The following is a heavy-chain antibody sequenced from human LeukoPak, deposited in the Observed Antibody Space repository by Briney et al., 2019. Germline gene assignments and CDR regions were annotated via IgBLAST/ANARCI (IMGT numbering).Heavy chain of an antibody. J-gene: IGHJ4*02. CDR1: GASITSGTYY. CDR3: ARVHHPGAAGPWGLDS. CDR2: IYAGGST. D-gene: IGHD6-13*01. V-gene: IGHV4-61*02. Sequence: SQTLSLTCIVSGASITSGTYYWTWIRRPAGKGLEWIGRIYAGGSTNYNPSLKSRLTMSIDTSKNQFSLKLSSVTAADTAIYYCARVHHPGAAGPWGLDSWGQGILVTVSS.